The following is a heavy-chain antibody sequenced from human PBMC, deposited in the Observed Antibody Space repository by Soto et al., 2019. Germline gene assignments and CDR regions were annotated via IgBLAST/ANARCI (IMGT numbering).Heavy chain of an antibody. Sequence: QVHLVQSGAEVKKPGASVKVSCKASGYTFTGYYMHWVRQAPGQGLEWMGWISPNSGGTNFAHKFQGRVTMNTDTSINTAYMELSRLTYDDTAVYYCARDRVPFSSSSGHYYYGMDVWGQGTTVTVSS. CDR1: GYTFTGYY. V-gene: IGHV1-2*02. J-gene: IGHJ6*02. CDR2: ISPNSGGT. D-gene: IGHD6-6*01. CDR3: ARDRVPFSSSSGHYYYGMDV.